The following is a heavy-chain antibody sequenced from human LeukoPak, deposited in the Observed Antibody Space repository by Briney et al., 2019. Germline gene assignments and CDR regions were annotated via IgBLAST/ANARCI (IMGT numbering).Heavy chain of an antibody. D-gene: IGHD5-12*01. CDR1: GFTFRNYW. CDR2: TKPDGSAE. J-gene: IGHJ4*02. V-gene: IGHV3-7*01. Sequence: PGGSLRLSCAASGFTFRNYWMGWARQAPGKGLEWVANTKPDGSAEYYADSVRGRFTTSRDNANNFLYLQMNSLRAEDTAVYYCAREGGLNPTFDYWGQGTLVTVS. CDR3: AREGGLNPTFDY.